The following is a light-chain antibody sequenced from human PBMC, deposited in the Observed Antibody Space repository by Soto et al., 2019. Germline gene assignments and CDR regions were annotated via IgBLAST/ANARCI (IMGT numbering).Light chain of an antibody. V-gene: IGKV3-15*01. Sequence: EIVMTQSPSTLSVSPWERSTLSFMASQSVSSNLAWYQQKPSQAPRLLMFGASTRATNIPARFSGSGSGTEFTLTISSLQSEDFAVYYCQQYFNWPPLTFGGGTKVDIK. CDR3: QQYFNWPPLT. CDR2: GAS. J-gene: IGKJ4*01. CDR1: QSVSSN.